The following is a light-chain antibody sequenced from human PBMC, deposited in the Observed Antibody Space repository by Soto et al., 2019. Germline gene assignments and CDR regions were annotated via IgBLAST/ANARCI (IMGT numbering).Light chain of an antibody. CDR1: QSVSSSY. CDR3: QQYGSSPWK. J-gene: IGKJ1*01. V-gene: IGKV3-20*01. Sequence: EIVLTQSPGTLSLSPGERATLSCRASQSVSSSYLAWYQQKPGQAPRLLIYGASSSATGIPDRFSGSGSGTDFTLTISRLEPEAFAVYYCQQYGSSPWKFGQGTKVEIK. CDR2: GAS.